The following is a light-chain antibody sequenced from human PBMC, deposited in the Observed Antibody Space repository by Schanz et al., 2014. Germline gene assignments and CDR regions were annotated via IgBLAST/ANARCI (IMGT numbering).Light chain of an antibody. Sequence: EIVMTQSPATLSVSPGEGATLSCRASQTVSSNLAWYQQQPGQAPRLLIYGASTRATGIPDRFGASGSWTDFTLTISRLEPEDFAVYYGQQYGSSPGTFGQGTKVEIK. CDR1: QTVSSN. CDR2: GAS. J-gene: IGKJ1*01. CDR3: QQYGSSPGT. V-gene: IGKV3-20*01.